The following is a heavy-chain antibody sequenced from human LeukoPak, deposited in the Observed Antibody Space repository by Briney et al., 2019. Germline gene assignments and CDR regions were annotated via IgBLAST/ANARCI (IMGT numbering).Heavy chain of an antibody. CDR2: IYYSGST. D-gene: IGHD3-22*01. CDR1: GGSISSGDYY. Sequence: SETLSLTCTVSGGSISSGDYYWSWIRQPPGKGLEWIGYIYYSGSTYHNPSLKSRVTISVDTSKNQFSLKLSSVTAADTAVYYCARDQLGYYYDSSGYYRQEFYYGMDVWGQGTTVTVSS. V-gene: IGHV4-30-4*02. CDR3: ARDQLGYYYDSSGYYRQEFYYGMDV. J-gene: IGHJ6*02.